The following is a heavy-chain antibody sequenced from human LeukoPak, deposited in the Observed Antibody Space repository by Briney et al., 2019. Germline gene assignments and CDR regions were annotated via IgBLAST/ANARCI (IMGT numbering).Heavy chain of an antibody. CDR2: IYYSGST. Sequence: SHTLSLTCTVSGGSISRDGYYWIWIPQHPGKGLEWIGYIYYSGSTYYNPSLKSRVTISVDTSKNQFSLKLSSVTAADTAVYYCARVRGITMIVVVISTIPVGYFDLWGRGTLVTVSS. CDR1: GGSISRDGYY. D-gene: IGHD3-22*01. CDR3: ARVRGITMIVVVISTIPVGYFDL. J-gene: IGHJ2*01. V-gene: IGHV4-31*03.